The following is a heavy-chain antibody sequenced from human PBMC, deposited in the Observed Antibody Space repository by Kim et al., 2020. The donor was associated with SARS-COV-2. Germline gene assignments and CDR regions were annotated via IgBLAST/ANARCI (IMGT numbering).Heavy chain of an antibody. D-gene: IGHD5-12*01. J-gene: IGHJ2*01. CDR1: GGSFRTYC. V-gene: IGHV4-34*01. CDR2: MSQCGSH. CDR3: VRDHGDYPRYFEL. Sequence: SETLSLTCAVSGGSFRTYCWVWVGQRPGKGMECEVDMSQCGSHNYYPSPEIRVTISVDTSKNQFSLKLTSVTAADTAVYYGVRDHGDYPRYFELWGRGTLVTVSS.